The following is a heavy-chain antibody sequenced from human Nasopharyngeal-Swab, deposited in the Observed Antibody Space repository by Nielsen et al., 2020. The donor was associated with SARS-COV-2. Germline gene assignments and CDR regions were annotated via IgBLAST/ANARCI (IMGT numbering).Heavy chain of an antibody. CDR1: GYTFTTYA. J-gene: IGHJ4*02. Sequence: ASVKVSCKASGYTFTTYAMHWVRQAPGQRLEWMGWINAGNGNTKYSQKFQGRVTITRDTSASTAYMELSRLRSDDTAVYYCARMAVAGTGDYWGQGTLVTVSS. CDR3: ARMAVAGTGDY. CDR2: INAGNGNT. V-gene: IGHV1-3*01. D-gene: IGHD6-19*01.